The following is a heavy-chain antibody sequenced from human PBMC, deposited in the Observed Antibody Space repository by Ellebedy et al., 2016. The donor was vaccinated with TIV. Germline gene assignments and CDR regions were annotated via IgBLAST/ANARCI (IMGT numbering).Heavy chain of an antibody. J-gene: IGHJ4*02. CDR1: GFTFSGYG. CDR3: ARGGAYGGTDY. V-gene: IGHV3-33*01. Sequence: GESLMISCEASGFTFSGYGMHWVRQAPGKGLEWVAIIWSDGNTKYYADSLKGRFTISRDNSENTLYLQMNSLRAEDTAVYYCARGGAYGGTDYWGQGTLVTVSS. CDR2: IWSDGNTK. D-gene: IGHD4-23*01.